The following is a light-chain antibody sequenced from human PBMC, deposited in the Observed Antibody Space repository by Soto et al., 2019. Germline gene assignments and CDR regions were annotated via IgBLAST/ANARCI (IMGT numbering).Light chain of an antibody. CDR3: HHYET. V-gene: IGKV3-20*01. J-gene: IGKJ1*01. CDR1: QSVYSS. CDR2: GAS. Sequence: VMTQSPATLSVSPGQRDTLSCRASQSVYSSLAWYQQKPGQAPRLLIFGASSRATGVPDRFSGSGSGTDFTLTISRLEPEDFTVYYCHHYETFGQGTKVDIK.